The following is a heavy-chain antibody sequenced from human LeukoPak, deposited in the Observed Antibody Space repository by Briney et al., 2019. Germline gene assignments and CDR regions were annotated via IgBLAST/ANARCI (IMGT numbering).Heavy chain of an antibody. J-gene: IGHJ4*02. V-gene: IGHV4-39*01. CDR1: GGSVSSSTYY. CDR2: IYYTGSS. D-gene: IGHD3-9*01. Sequence: SETLSLTCAVSGGSVSSSTYYWGWIRQPPGKGLEWIGNIYYTGSSYYNQSLKSRATMSVDTSKNQFSLKMNSVTAADTAVYYCARLSKGRYFDYIFDFWGQGTPLTVSS. CDR3: ARLSKGRYFDYIFDF.